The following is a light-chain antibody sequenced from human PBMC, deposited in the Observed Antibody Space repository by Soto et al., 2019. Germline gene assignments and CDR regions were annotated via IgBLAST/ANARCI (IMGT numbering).Light chain of an antibody. CDR3: QQCSSYSLFT. Sequence: DIQLTQSPSTLSATVGDRVTITCRASQSISSWLAWYQQKPGKAPKLLIYDASTLESGVPSRFSGDGSGTEFTLTISSLQPDDFATYYYQQCSSYSLFTFGPGTKVDIK. CDR2: DAS. J-gene: IGKJ3*01. CDR1: QSISSW. V-gene: IGKV1-5*01.